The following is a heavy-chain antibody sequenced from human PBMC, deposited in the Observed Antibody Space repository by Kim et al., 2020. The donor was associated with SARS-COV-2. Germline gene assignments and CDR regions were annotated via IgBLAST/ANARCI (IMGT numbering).Heavy chain of an antibody. V-gene: IGHV5-10-1*01. CDR3: ARTQVAGTFI. Sequence: GESLQISCKGSGYRFTSYWIRWVRQMPGKGLEWMGRIDPSDSYTNYSPSFQGHVTISADKSISTAYLQWSSLKASDTAMYYCARTQVAGTFIWGQGTLVTVSS. CDR1: GYRFTSYW. J-gene: IGHJ4*02. D-gene: IGHD6-19*01. CDR2: IDPSDSYT.